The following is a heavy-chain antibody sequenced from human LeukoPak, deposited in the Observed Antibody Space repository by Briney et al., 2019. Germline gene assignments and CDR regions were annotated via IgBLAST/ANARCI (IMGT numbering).Heavy chain of an antibody. J-gene: IGHJ6*03. Sequence: ASVKVSCKASGYTFTGYYMHWVRQAPGQGLEWMGWINPNSGGTNYAQKFQGRVTMTRDTSISTAYMELSRLRSDDTAVYYCARVKGEWELPYYYYYCMDVWGKGTTVTVSS. D-gene: IGHD1-26*01. V-gene: IGHV1-2*02. CDR2: INPNSGGT. CDR1: GYTFTGYY. CDR3: ARVKGEWELPYYYYYCMDV.